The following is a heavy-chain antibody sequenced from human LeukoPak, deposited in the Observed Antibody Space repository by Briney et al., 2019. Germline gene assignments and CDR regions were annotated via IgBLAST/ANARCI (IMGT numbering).Heavy chain of an antibody. CDR2: IYYSGST. V-gene: IGHV4-39*07. CDR1: GGSISSSSYY. Sequence: SETLSLTCTVSGGSISSSSYYWGWIRQPPGKGLEWIGSIYYSGSTYYNPSLKSRVTISVDTSKNQFSLKLSSVTAADTAVYYCAREVLWFGELYLFDYWGQGTLVTVSS. J-gene: IGHJ4*02. CDR3: AREVLWFGELYLFDY. D-gene: IGHD3-10*01.